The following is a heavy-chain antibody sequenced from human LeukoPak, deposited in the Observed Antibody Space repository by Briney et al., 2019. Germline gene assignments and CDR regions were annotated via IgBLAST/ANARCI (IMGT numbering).Heavy chain of an antibody. CDR3: ARRHCSSTSCYMDV. D-gene: IGHD2-2*01. CDR2: IYYSGST. J-gene: IGHJ6*04. V-gene: IGHV4-30-4*08. Sequence: SQTLSLTCTVSGGSLSSGDYYWSWIRQPPGKALEWIGYIYYSGSTYYNPSLKSRVTISVDTSKNQFSLKLSSVTAADTAVYYCARRHCSSTSCYMDVWGKGTTVTVSS. CDR1: GGSLSSGDYY.